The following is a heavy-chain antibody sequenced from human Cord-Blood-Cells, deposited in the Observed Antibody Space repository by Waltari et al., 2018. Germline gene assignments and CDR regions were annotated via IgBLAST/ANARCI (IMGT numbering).Heavy chain of an antibody. D-gene: IGHD6-19*01. Sequence: QLQLQESGPGLVKPSETLSLTCTVSGGSISSSSYYWGWIRQPPGKGLEWIGSIYYSGSTYYNPSLKSRVTISVDTSKNQFSLKLSSVTAADTAVYYCAKYSSGWYWYFDLWGRGTLGTVSS. CDR2: IYYSGST. J-gene: IGHJ2*01. CDR3: AKYSSGWYWYFDL. CDR1: GGSISSSSYY. V-gene: IGHV4-39*01.